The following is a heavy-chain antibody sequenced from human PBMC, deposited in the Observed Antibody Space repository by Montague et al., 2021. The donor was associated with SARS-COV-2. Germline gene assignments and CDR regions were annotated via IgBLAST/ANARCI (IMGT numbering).Heavy chain of an antibody. D-gene: IGHD3-3*01. CDR1: GGSDSSGSYY. V-gene: IGHV4-61*01. CDR2: IYYSGST. Sequence: SETLSLTCTVSGGSDSSGSYYWSCIRQPPGKGLEWIGYIYYSGSTYYNPSLKSRVTISVDTSKNQFSLKLSSVTAADTAVYYCARDPWRITIFGVVTRYGMDVGGKGTTVTVSS. CDR3: ARDPWRITIFGVVTRYGMDV. J-gene: IGHJ6*04.